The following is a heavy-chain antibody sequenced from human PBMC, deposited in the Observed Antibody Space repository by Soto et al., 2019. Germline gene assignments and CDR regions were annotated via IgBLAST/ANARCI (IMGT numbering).Heavy chain of an antibody. CDR2: IWYDGSNE. CDR1: GFTFSNYG. CDR3: ASRFGSGWYAAY. D-gene: IGHD6-19*01. V-gene: IGHV3-33*01. J-gene: IGHJ4*02. Sequence: QVQLVESGGGVVQPGRSLRLSCAASGFTFSNYGMHWVRQAPGKGLEWVAVIWYDGSNENYADTVKGRFTISRDNSKNTLYLQINSLRDEDRAVYYCASRFGSGWYAAYGGRETLVTVSS.